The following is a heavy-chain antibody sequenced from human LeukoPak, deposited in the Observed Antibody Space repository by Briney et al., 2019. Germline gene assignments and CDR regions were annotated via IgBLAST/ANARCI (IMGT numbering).Heavy chain of an antibody. V-gene: IGHV1-2*02. Sequence: SVKVSCKASGYTFTDFYIHWVRQSAGQGLEGMGWINPNSGGTDYAQKFQGRVTMPRDTSISTAYMDLSSLRSDDTAVYYCARRAVRGVIIYPMDYWGQGTLVTVSS. CDR3: ARRAVRGVIIYPMDY. D-gene: IGHD3-10*01. CDR1: GYTFTDFY. J-gene: IGHJ4*02. CDR2: INPNSGGT.